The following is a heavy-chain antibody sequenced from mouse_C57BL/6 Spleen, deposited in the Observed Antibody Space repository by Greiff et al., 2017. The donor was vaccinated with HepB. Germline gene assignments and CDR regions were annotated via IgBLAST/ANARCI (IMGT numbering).Heavy chain of an antibody. Sequence: EVNVVESGGGLVKPGGSLKLSCAASGFTFSSYAMSWVRQTPEKRLEWVATISDGGSYTYYPDNVKGRFTISRDNAKNNLYLQMSHLKSEDTAMYYCARESNWFAYWGQGTLVTVSA. D-gene: IGHD2-5*01. V-gene: IGHV5-4*01. CDR3: ARESNWFAY. CDR1: GFTFSSYA. CDR2: ISDGGSYT. J-gene: IGHJ3*01.